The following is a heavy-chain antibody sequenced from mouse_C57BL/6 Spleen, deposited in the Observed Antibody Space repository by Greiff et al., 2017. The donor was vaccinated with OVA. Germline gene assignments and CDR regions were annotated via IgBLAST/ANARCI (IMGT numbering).Heavy chain of an antibody. V-gene: IGHV5-17*01. D-gene: IGHD4-1*01. CDR2: ISSGSSTI. J-gene: IGHJ4*01. Sequence: EVMLVESGGGLVKPGGSLKLSCAASGFTFSDYGMHWVRQAPEKGLEWVAYISSGSSTIYYADTVKGRFTISRDNAKNTLFLQMTSLRSEDTAMYYCARPPLTGLYAMDYWGQGTSVTVSS. CDR1: GFTFSDYG. CDR3: ARPPLTGLYAMDY.